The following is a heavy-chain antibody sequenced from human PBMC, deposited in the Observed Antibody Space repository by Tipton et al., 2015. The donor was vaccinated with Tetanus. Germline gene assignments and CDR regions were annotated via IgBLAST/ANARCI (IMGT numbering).Heavy chain of an antibody. CDR1: GGSISSSSYY. D-gene: IGHD4-17*01. CDR2: IYYSGST. J-gene: IGHJ2*01. Sequence: TLSLTCTVSGGSISSSSYYWGWIRQPPGKGLEWIGSIYYSGSTYYNPSLKSRVTISVDTSKNQFSLKLSSVTAADTAVYYCASPYGDYVWYFDHWGRGTLVTVSS. CDR3: ASPYGDYVWYFDH. V-gene: IGHV4-39*01.